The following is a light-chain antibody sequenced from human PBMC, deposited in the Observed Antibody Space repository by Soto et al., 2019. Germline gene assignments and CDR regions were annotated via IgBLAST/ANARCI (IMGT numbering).Light chain of an antibody. J-gene: IGLJ2*01. CDR2: EFT. Sequence: QSALTQPPSASGSPGQSVTISCTGISADLGGYNYVSWYQQHPGKAPRLIIYEFTKRPSGVPDRFSGSNSANTASLTVSGLQAEDEADYYCASYTDTNTGLFGGGTKLTVL. CDR3: ASYTDTNTGL. CDR1: SADLGGYNY. V-gene: IGLV2-8*01.